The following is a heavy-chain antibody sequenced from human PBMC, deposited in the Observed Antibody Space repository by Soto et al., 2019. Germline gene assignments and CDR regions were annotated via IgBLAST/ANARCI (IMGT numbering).Heavy chain of an antibody. V-gene: IGHV4-39*02. CDR1: GDSITRSNFY. D-gene: IGHD2-2*01. J-gene: IGHJ5*01. CDR3: ARHKTTMPNVVSAFPP. Sequence: PSETLSLTCTVSGDSITRSNFYWGWIRQPPGKGLEWLGSIFYSGSTFYNPALKSRVTFSVDTSKNHFSLKLSSVTAADTGVYYCARHKTTMPNVVSAFPPWGQGTRVTVSS. CDR2: IFYSGST.